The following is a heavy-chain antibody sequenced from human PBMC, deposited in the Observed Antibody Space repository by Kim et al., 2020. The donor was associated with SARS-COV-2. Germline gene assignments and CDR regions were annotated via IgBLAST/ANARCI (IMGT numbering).Heavy chain of an antibody. Sequence: GESLKISCKGSGYSFTSYWIGWVRQMPGKGLEWMGIIYPGDSDTSYSPSFQGQVTISADKSISTAYLQWSSLKASDTAMYYCARRRGGYCSSTSCPRGEYYNYGMDLWGQGTTVTVSS. CDR2: IYPGDSDT. J-gene: IGHJ6*02. CDR1: GYSFTSYW. D-gene: IGHD2-2*01. V-gene: IGHV5-51*01. CDR3: ARRRGGYCSSTSCPRGEYYNYGMDL.